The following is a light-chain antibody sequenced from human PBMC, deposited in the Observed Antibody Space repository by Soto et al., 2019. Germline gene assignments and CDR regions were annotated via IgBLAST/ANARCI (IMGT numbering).Light chain of an antibody. CDR2: EVS. CDR3: SSDTSSITVVL. J-gene: IGLJ2*01. V-gene: IGLV2-14*01. Sequence: QSALTQPASVSGSPGQSITISCTGTSSDVGGENYVSWYQHHPGKAPKLMIYEVSNRPSGVSNRFSGSKSGNTASLTISGLQAEDEGDYYCSSDTSSITVVLFGGGTKLTVL. CDR1: SSDVGGENY.